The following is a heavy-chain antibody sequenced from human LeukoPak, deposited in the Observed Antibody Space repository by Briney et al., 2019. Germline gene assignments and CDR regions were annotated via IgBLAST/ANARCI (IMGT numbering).Heavy chain of an antibody. CDR2: IYHSGST. CDR3: ARDGRGYCSGGSCPTHCYYYYYMDV. J-gene: IGHJ6*03. CDR1: GYSISSGYY. Sequence: SETLSLTCAVSGYSISSGYYWGWIRQPPGKGLEWIGSIYHSGSTYYNPSLKSRVTISVDTSKNQFSLKLSSVTAADTAVYYCARDGRGYCSGGSCPTHCYYYYYMDVWGKGTTVTVSS. D-gene: IGHD2-15*01. V-gene: IGHV4-38-2*02.